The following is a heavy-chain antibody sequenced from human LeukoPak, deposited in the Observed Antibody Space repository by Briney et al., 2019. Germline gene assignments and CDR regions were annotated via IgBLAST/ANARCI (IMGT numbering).Heavy chain of an antibody. Sequence: KASETLSLTCAVSGGSISSGGYSWSWIRQPPGKGLEWIGYIYHSGSTYYNPSLRSRVTISVDRSKNQFSLKLSSVTAADTAVYYCASALLIPLRCLQSRLRSGFDYWGQGTLVTVSS. V-gene: IGHV4-30-2*01. J-gene: IGHJ4*02. CDR2: IYHSGST. CDR1: GGSISSGGYS. D-gene: IGHD4-17*01. CDR3: ASALLIPLRCLQSRLRSGFDY.